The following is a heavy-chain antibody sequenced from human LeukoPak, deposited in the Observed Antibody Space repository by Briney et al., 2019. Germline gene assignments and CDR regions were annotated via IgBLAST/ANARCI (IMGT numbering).Heavy chain of an antibody. CDR1: GFTVGSNY. D-gene: IGHD3-22*01. Sequence: PGGSLRLSCVASGFTVGSNYMSWVRQAPGKGLEWVANIKQDGSEKYYVDSVKGRFTISRDNAKNSLYLQMNSLRAEDTAVYYCAREAHYYDSSGYYWGYYFDYWGQGTLVTVSS. J-gene: IGHJ4*02. CDR3: AREAHYYDSSGYYWGYYFDY. V-gene: IGHV3-7*01. CDR2: IKQDGSEK.